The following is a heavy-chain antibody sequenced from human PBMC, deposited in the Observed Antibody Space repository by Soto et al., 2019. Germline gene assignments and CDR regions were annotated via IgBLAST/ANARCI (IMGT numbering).Heavy chain of an antibody. V-gene: IGHV1-69*02. D-gene: IGHD2-15*01. Sequence: QVQLVQSGAEVKKPGSSVKVSCKASGGTFSSYTISWVRQAPGQGLEWMGRIIPILGIASYAQKFQGRVTITAAKSTSTAYMELSSLRSEDTAVYYCARGRVCSGGSCFGNLFDPWGQGTLVTVSS. CDR1: GGTFSSYT. CDR3: ARGRVCSGGSCFGNLFDP. J-gene: IGHJ5*02. CDR2: IIPILGIA.